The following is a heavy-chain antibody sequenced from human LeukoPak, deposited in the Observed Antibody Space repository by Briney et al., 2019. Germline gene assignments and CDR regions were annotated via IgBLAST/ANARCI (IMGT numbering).Heavy chain of an antibody. CDR3: AGEAEAGTDY. CDR1: GFIFSDYY. J-gene: IGHJ4*02. CDR2: ISSSGSTI. V-gene: IGHV3-11*04. Sequence: GGSLRLSCAASGFIFSDYYMSWIRQAPGKGLEWVSYISSSGSTIYYAHSVKGRFTISRDNAKNSLHLQMNSLRVEDTAVYYCAGEAEAGTDYWGQGTLVTVSS. D-gene: IGHD6-19*01.